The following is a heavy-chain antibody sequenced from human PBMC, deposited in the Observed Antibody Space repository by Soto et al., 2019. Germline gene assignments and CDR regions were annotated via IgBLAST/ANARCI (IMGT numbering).Heavy chain of an antibody. Sequence: SETLSLTCTVSGGSISSSSYYWGWIRQPPGKGLEWIGSIYYSGSTYYTYYNPSLKSRVTISVDTSKNQFSLKLSSVTAADTAVYYCASVRGSRSWNGWFDPWGQGTLVTVSS. CDR1: GGSISSSSYY. CDR3: ASVRGSRSWNGWFDP. V-gene: IGHV4-39*07. J-gene: IGHJ5*02. D-gene: IGHD6-13*01. CDR2: IYYSGSTYYT.